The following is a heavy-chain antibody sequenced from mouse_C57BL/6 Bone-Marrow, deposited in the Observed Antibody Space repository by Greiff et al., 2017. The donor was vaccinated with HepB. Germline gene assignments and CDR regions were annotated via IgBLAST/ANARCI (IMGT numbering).Heavy chain of an antibody. Sequence: QVQLKESGPELVKPGASVKISCKASGYSFTSYYIHWVKQRPGQGLEWIGWIYPGSGNTKYNEKFKGKATLTADTSSSTAYMQLSSLTSEDSAVYYCAREMGYYGSSPFAYWGQGTLVTVSA. D-gene: IGHD1-1*01. V-gene: IGHV1-66*01. J-gene: IGHJ3*01. CDR2: IYPGSGNT. CDR3: AREMGYYGSSPFAY. CDR1: GYSFTSYY.